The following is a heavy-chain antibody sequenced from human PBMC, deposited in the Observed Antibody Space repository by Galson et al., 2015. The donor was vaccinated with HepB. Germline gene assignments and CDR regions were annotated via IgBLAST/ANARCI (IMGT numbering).Heavy chain of an antibody. CDR1: GSTFTSYA. CDR3: ARDREVTMIVVGLFDY. D-gene: IGHD3-22*01. Sequence: SVKVSCKASGSTFTSYAMHWVRQAPGQRLEWMGWINAGNGNTKYSQKFQGRVTITRDTSASTAYMELSSLRSEDTAVYYCARDREVTMIVVGLFDYWGQGTLVTVSS. J-gene: IGHJ4*02. V-gene: IGHV1-3*01. CDR2: INAGNGNT.